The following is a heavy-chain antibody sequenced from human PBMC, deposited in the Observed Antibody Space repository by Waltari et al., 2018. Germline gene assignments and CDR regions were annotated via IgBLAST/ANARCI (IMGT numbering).Heavy chain of an antibody. CDR3: ARDGVAVGEDV. CDR1: GFTFTNDS. Sequence: EVQLLESGGGLVQPGGILRLSCATSGFTFTNDSIRCFRLTPVNVLTLVSGIRSSVGDTFYADSVKGRFTISRDNSNNPLFLQMDSLRAEDTAVYYCARDGVAVGEDVWGQGTTVTVSS. J-gene: IGHJ6*02. CDR2: IRSSVGDT. D-gene: IGHD3-10*01. V-gene: IGHV3-23*01.